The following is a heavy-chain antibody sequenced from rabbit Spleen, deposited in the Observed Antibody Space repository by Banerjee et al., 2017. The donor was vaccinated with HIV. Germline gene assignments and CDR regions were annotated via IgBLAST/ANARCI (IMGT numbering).Heavy chain of an antibody. CDR2: IGAGVSYTT. CDR1: GIDFSNYG. Sequence: ELVESGGGLVQPGESLKLSCKVSGIDFSNYGISWVRQAPGKGPEWIACIGAGVSYTTYYATWAKGRFTISITSSTTVTLQMTSLTAADTATYFCAKSDAAGSWSLDLWGQGTLVTVS. V-gene: IGHV1S45*01. D-gene: IGHD4-2*01. CDR3: AKSDAAGSWSLDL. J-gene: IGHJ3*01.